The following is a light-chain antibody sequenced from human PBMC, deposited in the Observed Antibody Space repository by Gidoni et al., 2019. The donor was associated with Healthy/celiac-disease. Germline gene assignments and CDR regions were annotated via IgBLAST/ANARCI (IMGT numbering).Light chain of an antibody. Sequence: DIVMTQSPLPLPVTPGEPASISCRSSQSLLHSNGYNYLDWYLQKPGQSPQLLIYLGSNRASGVPDRFSGSGSGTDFTLKISRVEAEDVGVYYCMQALQTPDTFGQXTKLEIK. CDR2: LGS. CDR3: MQALQTPDT. CDR1: QSLLHSNGYNY. V-gene: IGKV2-28*01. J-gene: IGKJ2*01.